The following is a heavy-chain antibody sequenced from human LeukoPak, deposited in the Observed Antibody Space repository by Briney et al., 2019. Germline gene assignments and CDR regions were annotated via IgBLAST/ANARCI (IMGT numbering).Heavy chain of an antibody. CDR2: ISNSGRT. CDR1: GFTVSSNY. V-gene: IGHV3-53*01. CDR3: AKESPYAVGGTGRVYYFDY. D-gene: IGHD1-26*01. Sequence: TGGSLRLSCAPSGFTVSSNYMSWVRQAPGKGLGWVAAISNSGRTYYADSVKGRFTISRDNSKNTVHLQMNSLKAEDTAVYYCAKESPYAVGGTGRVYYFDYWGQGALVAVSS. J-gene: IGHJ4*02.